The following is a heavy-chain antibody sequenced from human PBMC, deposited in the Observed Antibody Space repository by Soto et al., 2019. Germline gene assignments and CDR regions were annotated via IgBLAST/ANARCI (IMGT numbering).Heavy chain of an antibody. Sequence: EVQLVESGGGLVKPGGSLTLSCAGSGFTLSDAWVSWVRQAPGKGLEWVGRIKSKNNGGKTDYAAPVKGRFIISRDESKNTLYLQMKSLRTEDTAVYYCTTHFVEMVDGTRVLYDYWGQGALVTVSS. J-gene: IGHJ4*01. D-gene: IGHD2-15*01. V-gene: IGHV3-15*01. CDR3: TTHFVEMVDGTRVLYDY. CDR1: GFTLSDAW. CDR2: IKSKNNGGKT.